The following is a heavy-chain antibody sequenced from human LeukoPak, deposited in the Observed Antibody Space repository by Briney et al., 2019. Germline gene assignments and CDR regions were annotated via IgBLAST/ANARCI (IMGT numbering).Heavy chain of an antibody. V-gene: IGHV4-59*01. CDR1: GGSIISYY. CDR2: IYYSGST. CDR3: AKVGRESYELDY. Sequence: SETLSLTCTVSGGSIISYYWSWIRQPPGKGLEWIGYIYYSGSTNYNPSLKSRVTISVDTSKNQFSLKLSSVTAADTAVYYSAKVGRESYELDYWGQGTLVTVSS. J-gene: IGHJ4*02. D-gene: IGHD1-26*01.